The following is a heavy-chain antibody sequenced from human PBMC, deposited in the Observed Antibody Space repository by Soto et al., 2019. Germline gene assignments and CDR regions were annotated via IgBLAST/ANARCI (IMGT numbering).Heavy chain of an antibody. CDR1: GYTFTSYG. Sequence: QVQLVQSGAEVKKPGASVKVSCKASGYTFTSYGISWVRQAPGQGLEWMGWISAYNGNTNYAQKLQGRVTMTTDTSTSQDKMGRGGRRSDDTAVYYGGRDRGRWRRGGDWFAPGGQGTLVTVSS. J-gene: IGHJ5*02. CDR2: ISAYNGNT. CDR3: GRDRGRWRRGGDWFAP. D-gene: IGHD3-10*01. V-gene: IGHV1-18*01.